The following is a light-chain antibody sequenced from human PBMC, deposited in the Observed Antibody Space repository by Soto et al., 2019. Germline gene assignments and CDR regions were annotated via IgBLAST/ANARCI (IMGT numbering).Light chain of an antibody. CDR3: QQYGSSPLT. Sequence: EIVLTHSPATLSLSPWERATLSCRASQSVSSYLAWYQQKPGQAPRLLIYGASSRATGIPDRFSGSGSGTDFTLTISRLEPEDFAVYYCQQYGSSPLTFGQGTRLEIK. J-gene: IGKJ5*01. V-gene: IGKV3-20*01. CDR1: QSVSSY. CDR2: GAS.